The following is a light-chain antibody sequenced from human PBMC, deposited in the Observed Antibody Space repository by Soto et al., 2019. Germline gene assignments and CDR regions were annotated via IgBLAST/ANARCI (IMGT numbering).Light chain of an antibody. CDR2: HAS. CDR3: QQHGNSPGT. V-gene: IGKV3-20*01. Sequence: EIVLTQSPGTLSLPPGERATLSCRASQSVDYNNLAWYQQKPGQAPRLLISHASRRATGIPDRFSGSGSGTDFTLTISRLEPEDFAVYHCQQHGNSPGTFGQGTRVEIK. J-gene: IGKJ1*01. CDR1: QSVDYNN.